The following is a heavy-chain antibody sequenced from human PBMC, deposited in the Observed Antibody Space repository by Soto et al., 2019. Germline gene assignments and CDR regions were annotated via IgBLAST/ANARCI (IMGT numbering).Heavy chain of an antibody. J-gene: IGHJ4*02. V-gene: IGHV3-23*01. Sequence: EVQLLESGGGLVQPGGSLRLSCAASGFTFSSYGMNWVRQAPGKGLEWVSGISGGGGNTHDADSVRGRFTISRDNSKNTLYLQMNRLRAEDTAVYYCAKQSPYSNSLYGFDHWGQGTLVTVSS. CDR1: GFTFSSYG. CDR2: ISGGGGNT. D-gene: IGHD6-13*01. CDR3: AKQSPYSNSLYGFDH.